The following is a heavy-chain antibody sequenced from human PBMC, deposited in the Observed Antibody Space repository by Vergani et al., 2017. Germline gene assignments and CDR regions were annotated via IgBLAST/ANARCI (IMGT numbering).Heavy chain of an antibody. J-gene: IGHJ6*03. CDR1: GGTFSSYA. CDR2: IIPIFGTA. D-gene: IGHD2-2*01. CDR3: ARRSCSSTSCYEHYYYYMDV. V-gene: IGHV1-69*12. Sequence: QVQLVQSGAEVKKPGSSVKVSCKASGGTFSSYAISWVRQAPGQGLEWMGGIIPIFGTANYAQKFKGRVTITADESTSTAYMELSSLRSEDTAVYYCARRSCSSTSCYEHYYYYMDVWGKGTTVTVSS.